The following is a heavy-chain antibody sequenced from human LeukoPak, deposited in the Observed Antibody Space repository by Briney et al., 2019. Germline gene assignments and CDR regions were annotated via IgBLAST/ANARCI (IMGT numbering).Heavy chain of an antibody. CDR3: AKDSRDDSGWYDY. CDR2: ISWNSGSI. V-gene: IGHV3-9*01. CDR1: GFTFDDYA. J-gene: IGHJ4*02. D-gene: IGHD6-19*01. Sequence: GRSLRLSCAASGFTFDDYAMHWVRQAPGKGLEWVSGISWNSGSIGYADSVKGRFTISRDNAKSSLYLQMNSLRAEDTALYYCAKDSRDDSGWYDYWGQGTLVTVSS.